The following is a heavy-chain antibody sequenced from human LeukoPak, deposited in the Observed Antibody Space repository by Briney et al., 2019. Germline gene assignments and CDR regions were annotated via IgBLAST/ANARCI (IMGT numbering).Heavy chain of an antibody. CDR2: IKSKTEGETR. CDR3: TSTKRLDP. V-gene: IGHV3-15*01. J-gene: IGHJ5*02. Sequence: GGSLRLSCAVSGLTFTNAWMTWVRQAPGKGLEWVGRIKSKTEGETRDYAAPVKGRFIISRDDSKKMLYLQMNRLKIEDTGLYYCTSTKRLDPWGQGTLVTVSS. D-gene: IGHD1-1*01. CDR1: GLTFTNAW.